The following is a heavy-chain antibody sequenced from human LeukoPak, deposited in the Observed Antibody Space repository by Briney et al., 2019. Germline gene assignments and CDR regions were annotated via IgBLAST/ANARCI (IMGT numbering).Heavy chain of an antibody. CDR2: ISYDGNNK. Sequence: GGSLRLSCAASGFTFWNHDMLWVRKPPGKGLECVALISYDGNNKYYADSVKGRFTISRDNSKNTLYLQMSSLRDEDTAVYYCAKGLGDSSGYLNNYWGQGTLVTVSS. CDR1: GFTFWNHD. D-gene: IGHD3-22*01. V-gene: IGHV3-30*18. CDR3: AKGLGDSSGYLNNY. J-gene: IGHJ4*02.